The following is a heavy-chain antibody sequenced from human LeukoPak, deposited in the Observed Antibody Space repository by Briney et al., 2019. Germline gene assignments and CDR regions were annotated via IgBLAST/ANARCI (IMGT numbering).Heavy chain of an antibody. V-gene: IGHV4-59*08. D-gene: IGHD4-11*01. Sequence: SETLSLTCTGSGGSISSYYWSWIRQPPGKGLEWIGYIYYSGSTNYNPSLKSRVTISVDTSKNQFSLKLSSVTAADTAVYYCARHTPINTDYSTTRGYFDYWGQGTLVTVSS. CDR3: ARHTPINTDYSTTRGYFDY. J-gene: IGHJ4*02. CDR1: GGSISSYY. CDR2: IYYSGST.